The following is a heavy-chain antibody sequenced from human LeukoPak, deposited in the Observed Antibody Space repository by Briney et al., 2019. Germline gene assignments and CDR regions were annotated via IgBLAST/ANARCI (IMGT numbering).Heavy chain of an antibody. V-gene: IGHV4-34*01. CDR2: INHSGST. D-gene: IGHD2-2*02. Sequence: SETLSLTCAVYGGSFSGYYWSWIRQPPGKGLEWIGEINHSGSTNYNPSLKSRVTISVDTSKNQFSLKLSSVTAADTAVYYCARAKDIVVVPAAILGGMDVWRQGTTVTVSS. CDR1: GGSFSGYY. CDR3: ARAKDIVVVPAAILGGMDV. J-gene: IGHJ6*02.